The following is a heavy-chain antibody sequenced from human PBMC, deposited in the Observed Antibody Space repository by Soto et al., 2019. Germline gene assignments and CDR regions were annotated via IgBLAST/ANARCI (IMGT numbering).Heavy chain of an antibody. V-gene: IGHV4-34*01. J-gene: IGHJ6*03. CDR3: ARNNMITFGGVIAVHYYYMDV. Sequence: SSETLSLTCAVYGGSFSGYYWSWIRQPPGKGLEWIGEINHSGSTNYNPSLKSRVTISVDTSKNQFSLKLSSVTAADTAVYYCARNNMITFGGVIAVHYYYMDVWGKGTTVTVSS. CDR2: INHSGST. CDR1: GGSFSGYY. D-gene: IGHD3-16*02.